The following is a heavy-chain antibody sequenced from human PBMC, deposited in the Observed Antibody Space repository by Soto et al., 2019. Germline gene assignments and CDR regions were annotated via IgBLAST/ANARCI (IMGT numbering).Heavy chain of an antibody. CDR2: IYYSGST. V-gene: IGHV4-39*01. J-gene: IGHJ6*02. CDR1: GGSISSSSYY. CDR3: ARLPLDTAMINPRDYYGMDV. D-gene: IGHD5-18*01. Sequence: SETLSLTCTVSGGSISSSSYYWGWIRQPPGKGLEWIGSIYYSGSTYYNPSLKSRVTISVDTSKNQFSLKLSSVTAADTAVYYCARLPLDTAMINPRDYYGMDVWGQGTTVTVSS.